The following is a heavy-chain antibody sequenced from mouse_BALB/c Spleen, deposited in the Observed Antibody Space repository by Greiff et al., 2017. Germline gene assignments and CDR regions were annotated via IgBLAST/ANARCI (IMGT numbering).Heavy chain of an antibody. D-gene: IGHD3-3*01. CDR2: ISSGGSYT. CDR3: ARRGRYAMDY. CDR1: GFTFSSYG. Sequence: EVMLVESGGDLVKPGGSLKLSCAASGFTFSSYGMSWVRQTPDKRLEWVATISSGGSYTYYPDSVKGRFTISRDNAKNTLYLQMSSLKSEDTAMYYYARRGRYAMDYWGQGTSVTVSS. J-gene: IGHJ4*01. V-gene: IGHV5-6*02.